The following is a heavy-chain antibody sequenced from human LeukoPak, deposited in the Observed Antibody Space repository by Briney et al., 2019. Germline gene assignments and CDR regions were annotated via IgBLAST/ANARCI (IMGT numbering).Heavy chain of an antibody. J-gene: IGHJ5*02. CDR1: GFTFSSYS. Sequence: GGSLRLSCAASGFTFSSYSMTWVRQAPGKGLEWVSSISSSSSYIYYADSVKGRFTISRDNAKNSLYLQMNSLRAEDTAVYYCASAAAGTVNTDPWGQGTLVTVSS. V-gene: IGHV3-21*01. CDR3: ASAAAGTVNTDP. CDR2: ISSSSSYI. D-gene: IGHD6-13*01.